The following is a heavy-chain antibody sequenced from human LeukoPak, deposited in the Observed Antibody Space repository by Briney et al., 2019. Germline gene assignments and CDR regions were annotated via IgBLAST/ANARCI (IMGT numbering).Heavy chain of an antibody. J-gene: IGHJ3*02. V-gene: IGHV3-53*04. CDR2: IYSGGST. D-gene: IGHD2-15*01. CDR1: GFTVSSNY. CDR3: ARDLDGGSYDAFDI. Sequence: GGSLRLSCAASGFTVSSNYMSWVRQAPGKGLEWVSVIYSGGSTYYADSVKGRFTISRHNSKNTLYLQMNSLRAEDTAVYYCARDLDGGSYDAFDIWGQGTMVTVSS.